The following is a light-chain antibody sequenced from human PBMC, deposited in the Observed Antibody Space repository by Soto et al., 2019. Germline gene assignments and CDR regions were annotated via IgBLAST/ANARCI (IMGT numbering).Light chain of an antibody. Sequence: DVQMTQYPSSVSASVGARVTITCRASQGIGRWLAWYQQRPGKAPRFLIYAASSLQGGDPSRFSGSGSGTDFTLTISNLQPEDFATYFCQQGDSFPVTFGQGTRLEMK. CDR2: AAS. J-gene: IGKJ5*01. CDR1: QGIGRW. CDR3: QQGDSFPVT. V-gene: IGKV1D-12*01.